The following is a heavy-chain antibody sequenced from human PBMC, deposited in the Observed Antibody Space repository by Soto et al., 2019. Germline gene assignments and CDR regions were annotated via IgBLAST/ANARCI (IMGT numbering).Heavy chain of an antibody. J-gene: IGHJ6*02. CDR1: GFTFSSYA. CDR3: GKDDYSISFSRLFPTYGMDV. V-gene: IGHV3-64D*06. Sequence: GGSLRLSCSASGFTFSSYAMHWVRQAPGKGLEYVSAISSNGGSTYYADSVKGRFTISRDNSKNTLYLQMSSLRAEDTAVYYCGKDDYSISFSRLFPTYGMDVWGQGSSVTVSS. D-gene: IGHD6-13*01. CDR2: ISSNGGST.